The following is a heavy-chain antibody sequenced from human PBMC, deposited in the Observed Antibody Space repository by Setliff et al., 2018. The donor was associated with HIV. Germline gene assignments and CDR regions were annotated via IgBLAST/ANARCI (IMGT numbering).Heavy chain of an antibody. CDR2: VRYETYGGTS. CDR3: STIRHRYCSGTNCPFGS. Sequence: PAGSLRLSCSPSGFTFVDYAVTWVRQAPGKGLEWIGFVRYETYGGTSHYAASVEGRFTISRDESINIAYLQMNSLQSEDTALYYCSTIRHRYCSGTNCPFGSWGQGTLVTVSS. J-gene: IGHJ4*02. D-gene: IGHD2-2*01. CDR1: GFTFVDYA. V-gene: IGHV3-49*04.